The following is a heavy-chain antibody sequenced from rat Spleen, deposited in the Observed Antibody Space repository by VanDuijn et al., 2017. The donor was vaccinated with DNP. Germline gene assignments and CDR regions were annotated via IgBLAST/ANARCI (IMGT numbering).Heavy chain of an antibody. V-gene: IGHV5-25*01. CDR2: ISTSGSGT. CDR3: ARPSFNWERDFDY. CDR1: GFTFSNYY. D-gene: IGHD5-1*01. J-gene: IGHJ2*01. Sequence: EVQLVESGGGLVQPGRSLKLSCAASGFTFSNYYMAWVRQAPKKGLEWVATISTSGSGTYYPDSVKGRFTIPRDNAKSSLYLQMNSLKSEDTATYYCARPSFNWERDFDYWGQGVMVTVSS.